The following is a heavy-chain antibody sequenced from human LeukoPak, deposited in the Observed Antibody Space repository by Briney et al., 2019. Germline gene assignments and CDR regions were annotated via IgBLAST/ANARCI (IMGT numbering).Heavy chain of an antibody. CDR1: GYTFTSYG. Sequence: ASVKVSCKASGYTFTSYGISWVRQAPGQGLEWMGWISAYNGNTNYAQKFQGRVTMTRDTSISTAYMELSRLRSDDTAVYYCARAMVRGVIISLGYWGQGTLVTVSS. CDR2: ISAYNGNT. V-gene: IGHV1-18*01. D-gene: IGHD3-10*01. J-gene: IGHJ4*02. CDR3: ARAMVRGVIISLGY.